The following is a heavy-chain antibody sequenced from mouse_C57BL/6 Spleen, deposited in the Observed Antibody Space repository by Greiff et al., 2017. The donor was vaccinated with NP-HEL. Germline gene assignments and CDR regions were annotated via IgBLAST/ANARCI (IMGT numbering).Heavy chain of an antibody. CDR2: IYPGSGST. D-gene: IGHD1-1*01. CDR3: ARKEDYYGSSSHFDY. Sequence: QVQLQQPGAELVKPGASVKMSCKASGYTFTSYWITWVKQRPGQGLEWIGDIYPGSGSTNYNEKFKSKATLTVDTSSSTAYMQLSSLTSEDSAVYYCARKEDYYGSSSHFDYWGQGTTLTVSS. CDR1: GYTFTSYW. V-gene: IGHV1-55*01. J-gene: IGHJ2*01.